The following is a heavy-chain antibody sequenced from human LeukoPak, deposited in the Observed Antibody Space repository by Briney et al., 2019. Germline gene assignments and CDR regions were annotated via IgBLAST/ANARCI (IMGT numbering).Heavy chain of an antibody. D-gene: IGHD5-24*01. CDR3: ARGGDGYNPPTDY. CDR1: GFTFSSYW. Sequence: GGSLRLSCAASGFTFSSYWMSWVRQAPGKGLEWVANIKQDGSEKYYVDSVKGRFTISRDNAKNSLYLQMNSLRAEDTAVYYCARGGDGYNPPTDYWGQGTLVTVSS. J-gene: IGHJ4*02. V-gene: IGHV3-7*01. CDR2: IKQDGSEK.